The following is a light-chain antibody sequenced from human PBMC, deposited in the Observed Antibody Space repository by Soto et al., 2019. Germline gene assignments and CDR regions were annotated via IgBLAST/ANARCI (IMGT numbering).Light chain of an antibody. J-gene: IGKJ2*01. CDR3: QQYHNSQYT. CDR2: DSS. V-gene: IGKV3-20*01. CDR1: QSVSNSY. Sequence: EIVLTQSPGTLSLSPGERATLSCRASQSVSNSYLAWYQQKPGQAPRLLIYDSSSRATGIPDRFSGSRSGTDFTLTISRLEPEEFAVYYCQQYHNSQYTFGQGTKLEIK.